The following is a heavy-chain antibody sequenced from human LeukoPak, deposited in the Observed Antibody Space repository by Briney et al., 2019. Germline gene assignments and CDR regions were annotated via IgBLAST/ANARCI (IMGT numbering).Heavy chain of an antibody. D-gene: IGHD2-2*01. CDR3: AREDIVVVPAAMVGSLDY. Sequence: GGSLRLSCAASGFTFSSYAMHWVRQAPGKGLEWVAVISYDGSNKYYADSVKGRFTISRDNSKNTLYLQMNSLRAEETAVYYCAREDIVVVPAAMVGSLDYWGQGTLVTVSS. V-gene: IGHV3-30*04. J-gene: IGHJ4*02. CDR2: ISYDGSNK. CDR1: GFTFSSYA.